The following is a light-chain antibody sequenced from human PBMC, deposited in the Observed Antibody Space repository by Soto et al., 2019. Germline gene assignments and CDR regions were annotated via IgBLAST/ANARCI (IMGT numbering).Light chain of an antibody. CDR3: QQYYSTSIFT. CDR2: WAS. V-gene: IGKV4-1*01. CDR1: QSVLYSSNNKNY. J-gene: IGKJ3*01. Sequence: DIVMTQSPDSLAVSLGERATINCKSSQSVLYSSNNKNYLAWYQQKPGQPPKLLIYWASTRESGVPDRFSGSGSGTDFTLPISSLQAEDVSVYYWQQYYSTSIFTFGPGTKVDIK.